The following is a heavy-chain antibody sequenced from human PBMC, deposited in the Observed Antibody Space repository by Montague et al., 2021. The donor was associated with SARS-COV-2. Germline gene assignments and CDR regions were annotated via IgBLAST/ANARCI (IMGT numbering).Heavy chain of an antibody. V-gene: IGHV4-39*07. Sequence: SETLSLTCTVSGGSISGSLYYWGWIRQPPGKGLEWIGEINHSGSTNYNPSLKSRVTMSVDTSKNQFSLKLSSVTAADTAVYYCARGARQGYGFRLGSFDSWGQGTLVTVSS. D-gene: IGHD3-10*01. CDR1: GGSISGSLYY. CDR2: INHSGST. J-gene: IGHJ4*02. CDR3: ARGARQGYGFRLGSFDS.